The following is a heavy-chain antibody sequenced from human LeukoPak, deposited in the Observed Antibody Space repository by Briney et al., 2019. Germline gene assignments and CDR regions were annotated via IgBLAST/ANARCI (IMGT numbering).Heavy chain of an antibody. V-gene: IGHV4-38-2*02. CDR1: GYSISSNYY. CDR2: IYHSGST. CDR3: ARLRRVGATPFDY. J-gene: IGHJ4*02. D-gene: IGHD1-26*01. Sequence: PSETLSLTCTVSGYSISSNYYWGWIRQPPGKGLEWIGSIYHSGSTYYNPSLKSRVTISVDTSKNHFSLKLSSVTAADTAVYYCARLRRVGATPFDYWGQGTLVTVSS.